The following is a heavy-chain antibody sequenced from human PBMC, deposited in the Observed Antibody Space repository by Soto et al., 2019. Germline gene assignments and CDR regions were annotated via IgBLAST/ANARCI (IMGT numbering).Heavy chain of an antibody. CDR3: ARDEYCCGAGACYGMDV. CDR2: INPSGGST. V-gene: IGHV1-46*01. J-gene: IGHJ6*02. Sequence: QVQLVQSGAEVKKPGASVKVSCKASGYAFTNYYVHWVRQAPGQGLEWMGMINPSGGSTSYAQRFKGRHTMTRDTSTSTVYMELSSRISEDTAGYYCARDEYCCGAGACYGMDVWGQGTTVTVSS. D-gene: IGHD6-19*01. CDR1: GYAFTNYY.